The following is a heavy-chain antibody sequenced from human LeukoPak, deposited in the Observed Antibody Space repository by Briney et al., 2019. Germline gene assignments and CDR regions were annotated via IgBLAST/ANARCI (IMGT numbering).Heavy chain of an antibody. CDR2: IIPIFGTA. CDR3: ATSYDSSGNN. CDR1: GGTFSSYA. J-gene: IGHJ4*02. Sequence: RASVKVSCKASGGTFSSYAISWVRQAPGQGLEWMGGIIPIFGTANYAQKFQGRVTVTTDESTSTAYMELSNLRAEDTAIYYCATSYDSSGNNWGQGTLVTVS. D-gene: IGHD3-22*01. V-gene: IGHV1-69*05.